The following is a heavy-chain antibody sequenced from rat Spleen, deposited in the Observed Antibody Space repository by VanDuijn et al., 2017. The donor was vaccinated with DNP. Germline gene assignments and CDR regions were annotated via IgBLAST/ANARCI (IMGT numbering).Heavy chain of an antibody. V-gene: IGHV3-1*01. CDR2: ISYSGST. J-gene: IGHJ3*01. D-gene: IGHD1-2*01. Sequence: EVQLQESGPGLVKPSQSLSLTCSVTGYSITSNYWGWIRKFPGDKMEWMGYISYSGSTAYNPSLKSRISITRDTSKNQFFLQLNSVTTEDTATYYCARSDYYSSYFYPFAYWGPGTLVTVSS. CDR3: ARSDYYSSYFYPFAY. CDR1: GYSITSNY.